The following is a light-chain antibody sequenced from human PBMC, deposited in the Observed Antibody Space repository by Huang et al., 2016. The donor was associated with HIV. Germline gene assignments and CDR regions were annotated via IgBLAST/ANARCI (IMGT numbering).Light chain of an antibody. J-gene: IGKJ1*01. CDR3: QQRTNWSWT. V-gene: IGKV3-11*01. Sequence: DIVLTQSPATLSLSPGERATLSCRASQSVATYLAWYQQKPGQVPRLLINDASNRATGIPARFSGSGSGTDFTLTISSLEPEDFAVYYCQQRTNWSWTFGQGTKVEIK. CDR1: QSVATY. CDR2: DAS.